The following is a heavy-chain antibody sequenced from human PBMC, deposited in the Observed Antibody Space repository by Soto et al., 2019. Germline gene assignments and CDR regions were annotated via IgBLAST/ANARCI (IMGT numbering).Heavy chain of an antibody. J-gene: IGHJ4*02. CDR2: LTAGNGNR. V-gene: IGHV1-3*01. Sequence: QVQLVQSGAEVRKPGASVQLSCETSGYTFTGFAVHWVRQAPGQSLEWMGWLTAGNGNRRYSQKFQGRVTITSDTFATTSYMELSSLTSEDTAVYFCARDGGGRVGATLYDYWGQGTLVTVSA. D-gene: IGHD1-26*01. CDR1: GYTFTGFA. CDR3: ARDGGGRVGATLYDY.